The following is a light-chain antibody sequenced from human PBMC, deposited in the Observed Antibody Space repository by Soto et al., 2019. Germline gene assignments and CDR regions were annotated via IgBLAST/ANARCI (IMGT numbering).Light chain of an antibody. V-gene: IGKV3-20*01. CDR1: QSVSH. J-gene: IGKJ2*01. CDR2: AAS. Sequence: EIVLTQSPGTLSLSPGETATLSCRASQSVSHLAWYQQKPGQAPRLLVYAASSRATGIPDRFSGSGSGTDFPLTIRRLEPEDFAVYYCQQYGGSPLYTVGQGTRLEIK. CDR3: QQYGGSPLYT.